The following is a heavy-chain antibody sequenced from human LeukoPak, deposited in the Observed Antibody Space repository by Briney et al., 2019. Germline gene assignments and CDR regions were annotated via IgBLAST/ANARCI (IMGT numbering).Heavy chain of an antibody. CDR1: GFTFRDYY. J-gene: IGHJ3*01. CDR2: IGGSGSTI. Sequence: KSGGTLRLSCAASGFTFRDYYMSWIRQAPGKGLEWVSYIGGSGSTIYYADSVKGRFTISRDNAKNSLNLQINSLRAEDTAVYYCAVFSTSSAGVLGAFDVLGQGTMVTVSS. D-gene: IGHD2-2*01. CDR3: AVFSTSSAGVLGAFDV. V-gene: IGHV3-11*04.